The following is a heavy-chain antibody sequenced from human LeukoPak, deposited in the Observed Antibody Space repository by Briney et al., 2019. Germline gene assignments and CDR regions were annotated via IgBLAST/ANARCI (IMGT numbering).Heavy chain of an antibody. D-gene: IGHD4-11*01. Sequence: GGSLRLSCEASGFTFSHFGMHWVRQAPGKGLEWVAVIWSDATSQYYADSVKGRFTISRDDFKKTVSLQMDGLRVEDTAVYYCAKDAQRGSDYSNSLEQWGQ. CDR1: GFTFSHFG. J-gene: IGHJ1*01. CDR2: IWSDATSQ. CDR3: AKDAQRGSDYSNSLEQ. V-gene: IGHV3-33*06.